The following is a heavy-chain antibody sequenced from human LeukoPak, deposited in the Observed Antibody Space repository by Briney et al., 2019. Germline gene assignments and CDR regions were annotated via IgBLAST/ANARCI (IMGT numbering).Heavy chain of an antibody. Sequence: GGSLRLSCAASGFSFSDYDMHWVRQAPGKRLEWVALISYDGTNKYYGDSVKGRFTISRDNSKNTLYLQMNSLRAEDTAVYYCAKLSRLAPSDYWGQGTLVTVSS. D-gene: IGHD2/OR15-2a*01. J-gene: IGHJ4*02. CDR1: GFSFSDYD. CDR3: AKLSRLAPSDY. V-gene: IGHV3-30*18. CDR2: ISYDGTNK.